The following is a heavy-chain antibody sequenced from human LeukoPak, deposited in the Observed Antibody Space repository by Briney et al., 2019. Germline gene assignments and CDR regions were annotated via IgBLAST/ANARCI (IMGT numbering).Heavy chain of an antibody. D-gene: IGHD3-3*01. CDR3: ARGSGYAVLDY. J-gene: IGHJ4*02. CDR1: GFTFSDFY. Sequence: GGSLRLSCAASGFTFSDFYMSWIRQAPGKGPEWVSYIRSTSSYTNYADSVKGRFTISRDNSKNSLYLQMNSLSAEDTAVYFCARGSGYAVLDYWGQGTLVTVSS. V-gene: IGHV3-11*06. CDR2: IRSTSSYT.